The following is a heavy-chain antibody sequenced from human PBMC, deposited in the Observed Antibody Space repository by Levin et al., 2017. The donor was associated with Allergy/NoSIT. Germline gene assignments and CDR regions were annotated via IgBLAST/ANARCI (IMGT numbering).Heavy chain of an antibody. D-gene: IGHD1-7*01. J-gene: IGHJ6*02. CDR3: ARGEHLRRHLPDNWNYPYYYYGMDV. Sequence: ASVKVSCKASGYTFTSYDINWVRQATGQGLEWMGWMNPNSGNTGYAQKFQGRVTMTRNTSISTAYMELSSLRSEDTAVYYCARGEHLRRHLPDNWNYPYYYYGMDVWGQGTTVTVSS. V-gene: IGHV1-8*01. CDR1: GYTFTSYD. CDR2: MNPNSGNT.